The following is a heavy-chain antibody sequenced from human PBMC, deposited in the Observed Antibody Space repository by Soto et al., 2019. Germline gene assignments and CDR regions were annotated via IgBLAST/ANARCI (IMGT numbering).Heavy chain of an antibody. Sequence: QVQLVQSGAEVKKPGASVKVSCKASGYTFTTYGLSWVRQAPGQGLEWMGWISPYNGNTKYGQKLQGRVTMTTDTSTNTAYMELTSLRSDDTAVYYCARVYGPLYFYYWGQGTLVTVSS. V-gene: IGHV1-18*01. CDR3: ARVYGPLYFYY. CDR2: ISPYNGNT. D-gene: IGHD3-10*01. CDR1: GYTFTTYG. J-gene: IGHJ4*02.